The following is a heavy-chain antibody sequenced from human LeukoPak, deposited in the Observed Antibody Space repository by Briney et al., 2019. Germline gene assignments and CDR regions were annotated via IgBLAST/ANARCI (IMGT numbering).Heavy chain of an antibody. V-gene: IGHV4-34*01. CDR3: ARGRPPSSSDS. CDR2: INHSGST. CDR1: GGSFSGYY. J-gene: IGHJ4*02. Sequence: SETLSLTCAVYGGSFSGYYWSWIRQPPGKGLEWIGEINHSGSTNYNPSLKSRVTISVDTSKNQFSLKLSSVTAADTAVYYCARGRPPSSSDSWGQGTLVTVPS.